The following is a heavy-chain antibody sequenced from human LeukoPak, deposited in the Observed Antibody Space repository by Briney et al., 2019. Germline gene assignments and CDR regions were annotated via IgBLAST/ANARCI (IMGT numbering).Heavy chain of an antibody. J-gene: IGHJ4*02. D-gene: IGHD3-22*01. V-gene: IGHV3-43*01. Sequence: GGSLRLSCEGSGLTFEDYTMHWVRQAPGKGLEWVSLINRGGTTTVYADSVKGRFTISRDNAKNSLSLQMNSLRAEDTAVYFCARYYYDSSGYYYFDYWGQGTLVTVSS. CDR3: ARYYYDSSGYYYFDY. CDR2: INRGGTTT. CDR1: GLTFEDYT.